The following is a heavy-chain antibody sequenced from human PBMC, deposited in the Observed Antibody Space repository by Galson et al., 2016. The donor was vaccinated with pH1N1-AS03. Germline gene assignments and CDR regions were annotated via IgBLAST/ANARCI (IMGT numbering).Heavy chain of an antibody. CDR2: INPKNGVT. CDR1: GYIFTDFY. CDR3: ARDPRGPCSSATCATTYYFGMDV. D-gene: IGHD1-26*01. Sequence: SVKVSCKASGYIFTDFYVHWVRQAPGQGLEWMGWINPKNGVTNCAQKFQAWVTMTGDTSISTAYMELHGLKSDDTAVYYCARDPRGPCSSATCATTYYFGMDVWGQGTTVIVSS. V-gene: IGHV1-2*04. J-gene: IGHJ6*02.